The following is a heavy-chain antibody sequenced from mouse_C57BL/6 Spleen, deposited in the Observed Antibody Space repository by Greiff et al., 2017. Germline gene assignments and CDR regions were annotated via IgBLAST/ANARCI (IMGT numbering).Heavy chain of an antibody. CDR1: GYTFTSYW. V-gene: IGHV1-55*01. CDR3: ARCGEYDGCSYYAMDY. CDR2: VYPGSGST. J-gene: IGHJ4*01. D-gene: IGHD2-3*01. Sequence: VQLQQPGAELVKPGASVKMSCKASGYTFTSYWITWVKQRPGQGLEWIGDVYPGSGSTNYNEKFKSKATLTVDTSSSTAYMQLSSLTSEDSAVYYCARCGEYDGCSYYAMDYWGQGTSVTVSS.